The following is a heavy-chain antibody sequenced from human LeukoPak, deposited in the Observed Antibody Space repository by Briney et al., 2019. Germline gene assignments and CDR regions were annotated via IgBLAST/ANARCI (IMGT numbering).Heavy chain of an antibody. CDR2: IVVGGGNT. CDR3: AADEDYYDSSGYPTLDAFDI. J-gene: IGHJ3*02. V-gene: IGHV1-58*02. D-gene: IGHD3-22*01. Sequence: ASVKVSCKASGFTFTSSAMQWVRQARGQRLEWIGWIVVGGGNTNYAQKFQERVTITRDMSTSTAYMELSSLRSEDTAVYYCAADEDYYDSSGYPTLDAFDIWGQGTMVTVSS. CDR1: GFTFTSSA.